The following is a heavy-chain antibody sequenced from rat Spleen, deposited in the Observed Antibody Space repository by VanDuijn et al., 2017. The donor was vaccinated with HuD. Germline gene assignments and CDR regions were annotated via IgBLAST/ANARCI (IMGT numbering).Heavy chain of an antibody. V-gene: IGHV5-62*01. J-gene: IGHJ2*01. CDR2: ISNDGTS. Sequence: VQLVESGGGLLQPGKSLKLSCSASGFTFSSYGMHWIRQAPGKGLDWVAYISNDGTSVYTDAVKERFTISRDNAKNTLYLQLNSLKSEDTAIYYCARHTPFNYGTVGDYWGQGVMVTVSS. CDR3: ARHTPFNYGTVGDY. CDR1: GFTFSSYG. D-gene: IGHD1-11*01.